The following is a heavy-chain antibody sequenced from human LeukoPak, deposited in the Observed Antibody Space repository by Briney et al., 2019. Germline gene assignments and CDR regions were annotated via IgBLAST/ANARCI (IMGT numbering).Heavy chain of an antibody. D-gene: IGHD6-13*01. V-gene: IGHV3-30*18. J-gene: IGHJ4*02. Sequence: GGSLRLSCAASGFTFSSYGMHWVRQAPGKGLEWVAVISYDESNKYYADSVKGRFTISRDNSKNTLYLQMNSLRAEDTAVYYCAKDPDGIVAAGTVGDYFDYWGQGTLVTVSS. CDR2: ISYDESNK. CDR1: GFTFSSYG. CDR3: AKDPDGIVAAGTVGDYFDY.